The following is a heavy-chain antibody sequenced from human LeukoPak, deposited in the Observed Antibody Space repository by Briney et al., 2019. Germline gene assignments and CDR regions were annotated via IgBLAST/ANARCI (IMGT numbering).Heavy chain of an antibody. Sequence: SVKVSCKASGGAFSSYGISWVRQAPGQGLEWMGGIIPIFGTANYAQKFQGRVTITADESTSTVYMEPNSLRSEDTAMYYCARGGSSGWFVAFDYWGQGTLVTVSS. CDR2: IIPIFGTA. D-gene: IGHD6-19*01. J-gene: IGHJ4*02. V-gene: IGHV1-69*13. CDR1: GGAFSSYG. CDR3: ARGGSSGWFVAFDY.